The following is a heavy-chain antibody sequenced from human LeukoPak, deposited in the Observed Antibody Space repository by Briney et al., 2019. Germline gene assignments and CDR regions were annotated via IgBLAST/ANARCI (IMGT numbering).Heavy chain of an antibody. CDR2: VHSSGST. J-gene: IGHJ4*02. CDR3: ARLAPGNYDILTGDPKVVFDY. Sequence: SETLSLTCTVSGGSISSFFWSWIRQPPGRGLEWIGYVHSSGSTKYNPSLKSRLVISVDMSKNQFSLKLRSVSVADTAVYYCARLAPGNYDILTGDPKVVFDYWGQGALVTVSS. D-gene: IGHD3-9*01. CDR1: GGSISSFF. V-gene: IGHV4-59*01.